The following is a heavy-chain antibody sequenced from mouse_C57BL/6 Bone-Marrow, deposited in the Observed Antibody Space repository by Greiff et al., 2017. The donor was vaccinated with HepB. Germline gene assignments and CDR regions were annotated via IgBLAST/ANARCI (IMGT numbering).Heavy chain of an antibody. J-gene: IGHJ3*01. V-gene: IGHV3-6*01. D-gene: IGHD4-1*01. CDR2: ISYDGSN. Sequence: ESGPGLVKPSQSLSLTCSVTGYSITSGYYWNWIRQFPGNKLEWMGYISYDGSNNYNPSLKNRISITRDTSKNQCFLKLNSVTTEDTATYYCARDGGNWAFAYWGQGTLVTVSA. CDR3: ARDGGNWAFAY. CDR1: GYSITSGYY.